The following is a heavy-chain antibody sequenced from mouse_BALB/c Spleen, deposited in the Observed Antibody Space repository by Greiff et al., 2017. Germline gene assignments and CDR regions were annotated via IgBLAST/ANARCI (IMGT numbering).Heavy chain of an antibody. Sequence: EVKLVESGGGLVKPGGSLKLSCAASGFTFSSYAMSWVRQTPEKRLEWVATISSGGSYTYYPDSVKGRFTISRDNAKNTLYLQMSSLRSEDTAMYYCARRGTTVVFDYWGQGTTLTVSS. CDR2: ISSGGSYT. D-gene: IGHD1-1*01. V-gene: IGHV5-9-3*01. CDR3: ARRGTTVVFDY. CDR1: GFTFSSYA. J-gene: IGHJ2*01.